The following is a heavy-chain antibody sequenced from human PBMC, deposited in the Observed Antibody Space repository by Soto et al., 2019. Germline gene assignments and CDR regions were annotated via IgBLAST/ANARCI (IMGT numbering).Heavy chain of an antibody. CDR3: ARHDEGRSDCDLGY. J-gene: IGHJ4*02. CDR2: MSRDGNDA. Sequence: QVQLVESGGGVVQPGRSLTLSCVVSGFTLSNYVIHWVRQTPDKGQEWVAFMSRDGNDAYYTDSVKGRFTISRDNSKNTLYLEMNSLRTEDTAVYYCARHDEGRSDCDLGYWGQGTQVVVSS. D-gene: IGHD2-21*01. CDR1: GFTLSNYV. V-gene: IGHV3-30-3*01.